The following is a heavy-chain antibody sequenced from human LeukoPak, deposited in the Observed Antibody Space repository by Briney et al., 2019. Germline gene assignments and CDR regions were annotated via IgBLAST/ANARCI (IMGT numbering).Heavy chain of an antibody. V-gene: IGHV3-66*02. Sequence: GGSLRLSCAASGFTVSSNYMSWVRQAPGKGLEWVSVIYSGGSTYNADSVKGRFTISRDNSKNTLYLQMNSLRAEDTAVYYCARGEYQLPQGNWGQGTLVTVSS. CDR3: ARGEYQLPQGN. CDR1: GFTVSSNY. J-gene: IGHJ4*02. D-gene: IGHD2-2*01. CDR2: IYSGGST.